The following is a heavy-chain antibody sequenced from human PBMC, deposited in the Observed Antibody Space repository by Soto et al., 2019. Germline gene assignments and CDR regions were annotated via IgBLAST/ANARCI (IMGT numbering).Heavy chain of an antibody. CDR3: ARGVVVVAASQLGWFDP. D-gene: IGHD2-15*01. V-gene: IGHV1-18*01. CDR1: GYTFTSYG. J-gene: IGHJ5*02. CDR2: ISAYNGNT. Sequence: QVQLVQSGAEVKKPGASVKVSCKASGYTFTSYGISWVRQAPGQGLEWMGWISAYNGNTNYAQKLQGRLTITADESTSTAYMELSSLRFEDTAVYYCARGVVVVAASQLGWFDPWGQGTLVTVSS.